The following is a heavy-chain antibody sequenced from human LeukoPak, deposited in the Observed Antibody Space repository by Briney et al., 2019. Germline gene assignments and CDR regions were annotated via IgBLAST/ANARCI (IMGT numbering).Heavy chain of an antibody. CDR1: GFTFNRFW. J-gene: IGHJ4*02. Sequence: GGTLRLSCAASGFTFNRFWMHWVRQVPGKGLVWVSRINSDGSSITYADSVKGRFTISRDNAKNTLYLQMNSLRAEDTAVYYCARDQISCTGGLCYFEYWGQGTLVTVST. V-gene: IGHV3-74*03. CDR2: INSDGSSI. D-gene: IGHD2-8*02. CDR3: ARDQISCTGGLCYFEY.